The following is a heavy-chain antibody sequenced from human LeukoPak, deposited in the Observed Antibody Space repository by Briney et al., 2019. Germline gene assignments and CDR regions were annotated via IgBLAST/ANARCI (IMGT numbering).Heavy chain of an antibody. Sequence: SGTLSLTRTVSGGSISSGDYYWSWIRQPPGKGPEWIGYIYYSGSTYYNPSLKSRVTISVDTSKNQFSLKLSSVTAADTAVYYCARGRDYGDALGAFDIWGQGTMVTVSS. J-gene: IGHJ3*02. CDR2: IYYSGST. CDR3: ARGRDYGDALGAFDI. D-gene: IGHD4-17*01. CDR1: GGSISSGDYY. V-gene: IGHV4-30-4*08.